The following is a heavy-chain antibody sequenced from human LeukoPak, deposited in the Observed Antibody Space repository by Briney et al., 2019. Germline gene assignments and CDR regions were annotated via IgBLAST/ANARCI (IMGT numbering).Heavy chain of an antibody. CDR3: ARDLNNWNDNWFDP. CDR2: IKQDGSEK. Sequence: GRSLRLSCAASGVTFSSYWMSWVRQAPGKGLEWVANIKQDGSEKYYVDSVKGRFTISRDNAKNSLYLQMNSLRAEDTAVYYCARDLNNWNDNWFDPWGQGTLVTVSS. D-gene: IGHD1-1*01. J-gene: IGHJ5*02. V-gene: IGHV3-7*03. CDR1: GVTFSSYW.